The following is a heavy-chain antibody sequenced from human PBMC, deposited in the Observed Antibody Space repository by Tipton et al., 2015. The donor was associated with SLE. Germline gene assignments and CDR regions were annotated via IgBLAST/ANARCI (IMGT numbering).Heavy chain of an antibody. V-gene: IGHV4-31*03. Sequence: TLSLTCTVSGGSVSSSGYYWAWIRQPPGKGLEWIGHINYGGSTYYKPSLKSRLTISVDTSKNQFSLKLSSVTAADTAVYFCARGGVGGYDYFDYWGQGTLVTVSS. CDR1: GGSVSSSGYY. CDR3: ARGGVGGYDYFDY. D-gene: IGHD5-12*01. CDR2: INYGGST. J-gene: IGHJ4*02.